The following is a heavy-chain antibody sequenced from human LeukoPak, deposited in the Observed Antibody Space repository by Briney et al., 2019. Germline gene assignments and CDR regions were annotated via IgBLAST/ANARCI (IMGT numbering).Heavy chain of an antibody. CDR2: IRYDGITK. Sequence: GGSLRLSCTAPGFTFSNHGMHWVRQAPGKGLEWVAFIRYDGITKYYADSVKGRFTISRDNSKNTLYLQMNSLRAEDTAVYYCARDLHSRASTAPDAFDIWGQGTMVTVSS. J-gene: IGHJ3*02. V-gene: IGHV3-30*02. CDR3: ARDLHSRASTAPDAFDI. CDR1: GFTFSNHG.